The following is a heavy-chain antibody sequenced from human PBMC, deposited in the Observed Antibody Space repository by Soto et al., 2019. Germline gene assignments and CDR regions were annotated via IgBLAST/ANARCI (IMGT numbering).Heavy chain of an antibody. V-gene: IGHV3-30-3*01. J-gene: IGHJ4*02. CDR1: GFTFSSYA. D-gene: IGHD1-26*01. CDR3: AGALNWSGSDYKILDY. CDR2: ISYDGSNK. Sequence: QVQLVESGGGVVQPGRSLRLSCAASGFTFSSYAMHWVRQAPGKGLEWVAVISYDGSNKYYADSVKGRFTIARDNSKITLYLQMNSLRAEDTAVYYCAGALNWSGSDYKILDYWGQGTLVTVSS.